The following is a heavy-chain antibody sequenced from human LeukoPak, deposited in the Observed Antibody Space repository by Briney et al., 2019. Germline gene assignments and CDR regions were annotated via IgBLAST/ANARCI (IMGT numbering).Heavy chain of an antibody. J-gene: IGHJ5*02. CDR2: ISGSGSST. Sequence: PGGSLRLSCAASGFTFSSYAMSWVRQAPGKGLEWVSAISGSGSSTYYADSVKGRFTISRDNSKNTLYLQMNSLRAEDTAVYYCARGDDYGDYVFDPWGQGTLVTVSS. V-gene: IGHV3-23*01. CDR3: ARGDDYGDYVFDP. CDR1: GFTFSSYA. D-gene: IGHD4-17*01.